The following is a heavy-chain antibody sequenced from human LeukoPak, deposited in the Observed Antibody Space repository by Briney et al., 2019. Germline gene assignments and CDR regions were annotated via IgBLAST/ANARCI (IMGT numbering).Heavy chain of an antibody. CDR2: IIPILGIA. V-gene: IGHV1-69*04. CDR1: GGTFSSYA. J-gene: IGHJ6*02. CDR3: ATGPYSSGWYDYYYYGMDV. Sequence: SVKVSCKASGGTFSSYAISWVRQAPGQGLEWMGRIIPILGIANYAQKFQGRVTITADKSTSTAYMELSSLRSEDTAVYYCATGPYSSGWYDYYYYGMDVWGQGTTVTVSS. D-gene: IGHD6-19*01.